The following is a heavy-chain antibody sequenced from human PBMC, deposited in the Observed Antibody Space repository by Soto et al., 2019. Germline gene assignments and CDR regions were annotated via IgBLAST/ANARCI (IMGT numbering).Heavy chain of an antibody. CDR3: ARDRGYYDISGYGADAFVI. J-gene: IGHJ3*02. D-gene: IGHD3-22*01. Sequence: EGSLRLSCAASGFTFSSYCMHRVRQAPGKGLERVAVISYDGSNKYYADSVKGRFTISRDNSKNTLYLQMNSLRAEDTAVYYCARDRGYYDISGYGADAFVIWGQGTMVTVSS. CDR1: GFTFSSYC. CDR2: ISYDGSNK. V-gene: IGHV3-30*03.